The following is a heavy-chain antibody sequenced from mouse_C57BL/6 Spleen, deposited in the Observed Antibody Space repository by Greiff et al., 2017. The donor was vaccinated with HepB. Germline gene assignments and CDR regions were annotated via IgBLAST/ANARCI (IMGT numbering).Heavy chain of an antibody. Sequence: VQRVESGPELVKPGASVKISCKASGYAFSSSWMNWVKQRPGKGLEWIGRIYPGDGDTNYNGKFKGKATLTADKSSSTAYMQLSSLTSEDSAVYFCARWGTTVPWYFDVWGTGTTVTVSS. D-gene: IGHD1-1*01. CDR3: ARWGTTVPWYFDV. CDR1: GYAFSSSW. V-gene: IGHV1-82*01. J-gene: IGHJ1*03. CDR2: IYPGDGDT.